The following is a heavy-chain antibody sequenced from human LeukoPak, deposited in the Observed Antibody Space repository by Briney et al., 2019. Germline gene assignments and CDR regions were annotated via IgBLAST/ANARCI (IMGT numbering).Heavy chain of an antibody. V-gene: IGHV3-21*01. CDR2: ISSSSTSI. Sequence: GGSLRLSCAASGFSFSNFGMSWVPQAPGKGLEWVSSISSSSTSIFYADSVKGRFTTSRDNAKNSLYLQMNSLRAEDTAAYYCARDRLNYDFWSGYYESGLSHVWFDTWGQGTLVTVSS. D-gene: IGHD3-3*01. CDR1: GFSFSNFG. J-gene: IGHJ5*02. CDR3: ARDRLNYDFWSGYYESGLSHVWFDT.